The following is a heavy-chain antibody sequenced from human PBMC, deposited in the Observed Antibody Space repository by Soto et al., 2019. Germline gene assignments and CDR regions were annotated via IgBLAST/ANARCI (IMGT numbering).Heavy chain of an antibody. CDR2: INAGNGNT. D-gene: IGHD3-3*01. CDR1: GYTFTSYA. CDR3: AREIFGVVMLYYYYGMDV. Sequence: ASVKVSCKASGYTFTSYAMHWVRQAPGQRLEWMGWINAGNGNTKYSQKFQGRVTITRDTSASTAYMELSSLRSEDTAVYYCAREIFGVVMLYYYYGMDVWGQGTMVTVSS. J-gene: IGHJ6*02. V-gene: IGHV1-3*01.